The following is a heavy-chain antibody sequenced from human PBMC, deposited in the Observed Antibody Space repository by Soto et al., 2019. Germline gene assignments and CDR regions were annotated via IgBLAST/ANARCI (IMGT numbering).Heavy chain of an antibody. J-gene: IGHJ4*02. CDR2: IYYSGST. CDR1: GGSISSSSYY. D-gene: IGHD1-7*01. CDR3: ARQSWNYYFDY. Sequence: PSETLSLTCTVSGGSISSSSYYWGWIRQPPGKGLEWIGSIYYSGSTYYNPSLKSRVTISVDTSKNQFSLKLSSVTAADTAVHYCARQSWNYYFDYWGQGTLVTVSS. V-gene: IGHV4-39*01.